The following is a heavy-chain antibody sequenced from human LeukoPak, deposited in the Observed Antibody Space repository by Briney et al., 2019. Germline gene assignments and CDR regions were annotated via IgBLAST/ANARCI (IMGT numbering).Heavy chain of an antibody. Sequence: SVKVSCKASGGTFSSYAISWVRQAPGQGLEWMGRITPILGIANYAQKFQGRVTITADKSTSTAYMELSSLRSEDTAVYYCARKDKQWLDYWGQGTLVTVSP. J-gene: IGHJ4*02. D-gene: IGHD6-19*01. CDR1: GGTFSSYA. CDR3: ARKDKQWLDY. V-gene: IGHV1-69*04. CDR2: ITPILGIA.